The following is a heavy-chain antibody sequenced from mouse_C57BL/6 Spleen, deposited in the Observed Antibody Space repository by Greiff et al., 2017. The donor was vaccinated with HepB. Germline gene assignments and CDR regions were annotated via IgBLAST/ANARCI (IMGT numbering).Heavy chain of an antibody. CDR1: GYTFTSYW. D-gene: IGHD1-1*01. CDR2: IYPGSGST. Sequence: QVQLQQPGAELVKPGASVKMSCKASGYTFTSYWITWVKQRPGQGLEWIGDIYPGSGSTNYNEKFKSKATLTVDTSSSTAYMQLSSLTSEDSAVYYCARAWNYYGSRFDYWGQGTTLTVSS. V-gene: IGHV1-55*01. J-gene: IGHJ2*01. CDR3: ARAWNYYGSRFDY.